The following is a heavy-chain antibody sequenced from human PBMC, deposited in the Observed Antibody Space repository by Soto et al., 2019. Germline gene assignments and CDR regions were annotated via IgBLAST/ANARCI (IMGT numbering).Heavy chain of an antibody. CDR1: GVSITTNGYS. Sequence: SETLSLTCSVSGVSITTNGYSWSWIRQPPGKGLEWIGYIYPSGTIFYNPSLNSRVTISADTSNNQFSLKLTSVTAADTAVYFCATYTAFAKYYFDYWGRGTLVTVSS. D-gene: IGHD3-16*01. CDR2: IYPSGTI. V-gene: IGHV4-30-2*01. J-gene: IGHJ4*02. CDR3: ATYTAFAKYYFDY.